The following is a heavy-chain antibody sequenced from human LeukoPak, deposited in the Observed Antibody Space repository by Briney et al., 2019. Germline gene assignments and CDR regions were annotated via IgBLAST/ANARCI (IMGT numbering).Heavy chain of an antibody. CDR3: AKVFSSPPGEDY. D-gene: IGHD6-13*01. V-gene: IGHV3-30*18. CDR2: ISYDGSNK. Sequence: PGGSLRLSCAASGFTFSSYGMHWVRQAPGKGLEWVAVISYDGSNKYYADSVKGRFTISRDNSKNTLYLQMNSLRAEDTAVYYCAKVFSSPPGEDYWGQGTLVTVSS. CDR1: GFTFSSYG. J-gene: IGHJ4*02.